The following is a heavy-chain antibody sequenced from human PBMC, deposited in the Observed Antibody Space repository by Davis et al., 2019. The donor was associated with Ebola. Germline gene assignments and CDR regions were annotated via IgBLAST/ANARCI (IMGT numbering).Heavy chain of an antibody. J-gene: IGHJ6*03. D-gene: IGHD6-19*01. V-gene: IGHV1-69*13. CDR2: IIPIFGTA. Sequence: SVKVSCKASGGTFSSYAIGWVRQAPGQGLEWMGGIIPIFGTANYAQKFQGRVTITADESTSTAYMELSSLRSEDTAVYYCARGGAVAGRSYYYYYYMDVWGKGTTVTVSS. CDR3: ARGGAVAGRSYYYYYYMDV. CDR1: GGTFSSYA.